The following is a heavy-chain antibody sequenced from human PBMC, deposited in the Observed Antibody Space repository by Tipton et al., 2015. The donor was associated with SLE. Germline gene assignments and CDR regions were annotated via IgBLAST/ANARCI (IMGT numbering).Heavy chain of an antibody. D-gene: IGHD3-10*01. CDR1: GGSFSGYY. CDR3: ARDRTGGDAFDI. J-gene: IGHJ3*02. V-gene: IGHV4-31*11. CDR2: IYYSGST. Sequence: TLSLTCAVYGGSFSGYYWSWIRQHPGKGLEWIGYIYYSGSTYYNPSLKSRVTISVDTSKNQFSLKLSSVTAADTAVYYCARDRTGGDAFDIWGQGTMVTVSS.